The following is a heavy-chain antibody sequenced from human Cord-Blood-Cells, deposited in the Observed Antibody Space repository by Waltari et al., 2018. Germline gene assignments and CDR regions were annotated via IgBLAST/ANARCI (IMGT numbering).Heavy chain of an antibody. CDR1: GGSISSSSYY. J-gene: IGHJ3*02. D-gene: IGHD3-3*01. CDR2: IYYSGST. Sequence: QLQLQESGPGLVKPSETLSLTCTVSGGSISSSSYYWCWIRQPPGKGLEWIGSIYYSGSTYDNPSLKSRVTISVDTSKNQFSLKLSSVTAADTAVYYCARPRDFWSGYYHDAFDIWGQGTMVTVSS. CDR3: ARPRDFWSGYYHDAFDI. V-gene: IGHV4-39*01.